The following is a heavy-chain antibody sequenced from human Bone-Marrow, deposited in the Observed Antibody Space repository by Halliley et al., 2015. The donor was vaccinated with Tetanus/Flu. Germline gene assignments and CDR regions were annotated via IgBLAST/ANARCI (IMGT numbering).Heavy chain of an antibody. Sequence: TLSLTCTVSNASIGSTTYYWGWVRQPPGKGLEWIGSILYTGSTYYRPSLQSRVTISVDTSKNQFSLQLRSVTAADTAVYFCVRPLLGDLGYFDLWGRGTLITVSS. CDR3: VRPLLGDLGYFDL. CDR1: NASIGSTTYY. D-gene: IGHD3-16*01. V-gene: IGHV4-39*01. J-gene: IGHJ2*01. CDR2: ILYTGST.